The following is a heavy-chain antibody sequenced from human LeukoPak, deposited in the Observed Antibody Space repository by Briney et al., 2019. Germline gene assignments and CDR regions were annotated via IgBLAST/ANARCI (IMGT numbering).Heavy chain of an antibody. V-gene: IGHV3-23*01. CDR1: GFTFSDYY. D-gene: IGHD4-17*01. J-gene: IGHJ4*02. CDR3: AKDQSDYGRLNYFDY. CDR2: ISGSGDST. Sequence: GGSLRLSCAASGFTFSDYYMSWIRQAPGKGLEWVSAISGSGDSTYYADSVKGRFTISRDNSKNTLYLQMNSLRAEDTAVYYCAKDQSDYGRLNYFDYWGQGTLVTVSS.